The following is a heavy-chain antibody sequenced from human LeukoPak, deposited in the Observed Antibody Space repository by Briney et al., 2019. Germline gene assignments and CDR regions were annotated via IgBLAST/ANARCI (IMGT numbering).Heavy chain of an antibody. D-gene: IGHD2-2*01. CDR1: GYTFTSYA. CDR2: ISAYNGNT. CDR3: ARIDIVVVPAAIDYYYYGMDV. V-gene: IGHV1-18*01. Sequence: ASVKVSCKASGYTFTSYAMNWVRQAPGQGLEWMGWISAYNGNTNYAQKLQGRVTMTTDTSTSTAYMELRCLRSDDTAVYYCARIDIVVVPAAIDYYYYGMDVWGQGTTVTVSS. J-gene: IGHJ6*02.